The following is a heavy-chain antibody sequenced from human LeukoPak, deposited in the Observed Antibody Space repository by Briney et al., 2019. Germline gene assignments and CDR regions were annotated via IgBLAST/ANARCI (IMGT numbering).Heavy chain of an antibody. CDR3: AKDRLTWVPDY. J-gene: IGHJ4*02. D-gene: IGHD1-1*01. CDR2: ISSSGSTI. V-gene: IGHV3-48*03. Sequence: PGGSLRLSCAASGFTFSSYEMNWVRQAPGKGLEWVSYISSSGSTIYYADSVKGRFTISRDNSKNTLYLQMNSLRAEDTAVYYCAKDRLTWVPDYWGQGTLVTVSS. CDR1: GFTFSSYE.